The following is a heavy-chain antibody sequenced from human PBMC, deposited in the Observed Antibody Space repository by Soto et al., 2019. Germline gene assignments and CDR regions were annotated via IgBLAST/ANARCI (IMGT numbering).Heavy chain of an antibody. D-gene: IGHD2-2*01. CDR1: GYDFSSYG. CDR3: VRDPQRNDY. CDR2: ISASNGNR. J-gene: IGHJ4*02. Sequence: QVQLVQSGAEVKKPGASVKVSCKALGYDFSSYGISWVRQAPGQGLEWMGWISASNGNRDYAQQFQGRVTMTSDTSRTTAYMELRSLRSDDTAVYYCVRDPQRNDYWGQGTLVHVSS. V-gene: IGHV1-18*04.